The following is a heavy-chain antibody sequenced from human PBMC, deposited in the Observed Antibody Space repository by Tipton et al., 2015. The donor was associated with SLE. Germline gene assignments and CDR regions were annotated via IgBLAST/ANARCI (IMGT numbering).Heavy chain of an antibody. CDR3: ARAGDRGDIVVVIAASY. CDR1: GFTFYDYS. V-gene: IGHV3-21*01. D-gene: IGHD2-15*01. J-gene: IGHJ4*02. CDR2: ISSSNIYI. Sequence: SLRLSCTASGFTFYDYSMYWVRQDPGKGLECVSSISSSNIYIYYADSVKGEFTISRDNAKNSLYLQMHSLRAAYTAVYYCARAGDRGDIVVVIAASYWGRGTLVTVSS.